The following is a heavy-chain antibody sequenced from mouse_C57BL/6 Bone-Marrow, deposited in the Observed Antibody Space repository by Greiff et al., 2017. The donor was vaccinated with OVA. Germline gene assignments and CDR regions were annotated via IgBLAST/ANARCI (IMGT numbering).Heavy chain of an antibody. CDR3: ARDRFDDYGFYYAMDY. D-gene: IGHD2-4*01. CDR2: ISDGGSYT. V-gene: IGHV5-4*01. CDR1: GFTFSSYA. Sequence: EVNLLQSGGGLVKPGGSLKLSCAASGFTFSSYAMSWVRQTPGKRLEWIAAISDGGSYTYYPDNVKGRFTITRDNAKNNLYLQMSHLKSEETAVYDCARDRFDDYGFYYAMDYWGQGTSVTVSS. J-gene: IGHJ4*01.